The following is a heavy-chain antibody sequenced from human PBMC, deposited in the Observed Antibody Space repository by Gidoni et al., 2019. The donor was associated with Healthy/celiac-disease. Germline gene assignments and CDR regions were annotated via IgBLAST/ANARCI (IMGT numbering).Heavy chain of an antibody. J-gene: IGHJ3*02. D-gene: IGHD3-22*01. CDR3: TTDQSYYYDSSGYSRADAFDI. CDR1: GFTFSNAW. V-gene: IGHV3-15*01. CDR2: IKSKTDGGTT. Sequence: EVQLVESGGGLVKPGGSLRLYCAASGFTFSNAWMSWVRQAPGKGLEWVGRIKSKTDGGTTDYAAPVKGRFTISRDDSKNTLYLQMNSLKTEDTAVYYCTTDQSYYYDSSGYSRADAFDIWGQGTMVTVSS.